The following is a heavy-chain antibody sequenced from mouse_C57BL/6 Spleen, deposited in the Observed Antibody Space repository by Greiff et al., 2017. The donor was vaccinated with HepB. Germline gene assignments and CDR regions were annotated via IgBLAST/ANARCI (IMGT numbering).Heavy chain of an antibody. J-gene: IGHJ4*01. CDR2: INPYNGGT. CDR3: AREGYERAMDY. V-gene: IGHV1-19*01. Sequence: EVQLQQSGPVLVKPGASVKMSCKASGYTFTDYYMNWVKQSHGKSLEWIGVINPYNGGTSYNQKFKGKATLTVDKSSSTAYMELNSLTSEDSAVYYCAREGYERAMDYWGQGTSVTVSS. D-gene: IGHD3-1*01. CDR1: GYTFTDYY.